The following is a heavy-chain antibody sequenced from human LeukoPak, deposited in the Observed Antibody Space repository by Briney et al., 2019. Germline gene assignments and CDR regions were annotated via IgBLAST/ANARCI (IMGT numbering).Heavy chain of an antibody. V-gene: IGHV1-69*13. J-gene: IGHJ3*02. D-gene: IGHD4-11*01. CDR1: GYTFTSYG. Sequence: GASVKVSCKASGYTFTSYGISWVRQAPGQGLGWMGGIIPMLGTSDLAQKFQGRLTITADESTNTAYMELRNLRSEDTAVCYCARDPRRDYLRPQDAFDIWGQGTVVTVSS. CDR2: IIPMLGTS. CDR3: ARDPRRDYLRPQDAFDI.